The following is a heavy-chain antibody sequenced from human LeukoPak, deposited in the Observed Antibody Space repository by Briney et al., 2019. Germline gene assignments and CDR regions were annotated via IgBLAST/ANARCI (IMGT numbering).Heavy chain of an antibody. Sequence: ASVKVSCKASGGTFSGYAISWVRQAPGQGLEWMGGIIPIFGTANYAQKFQGRVTITADESTSTAYMELSSLRSEDTAVYYCVSYDILPGWYFDYWGQGTLVTVSS. CDR1: GGTFSGYA. CDR2: IIPIFGTA. V-gene: IGHV1-69*01. D-gene: IGHD3-22*01. CDR3: VSYDILPGWYFDY. J-gene: IGHJ4*02.